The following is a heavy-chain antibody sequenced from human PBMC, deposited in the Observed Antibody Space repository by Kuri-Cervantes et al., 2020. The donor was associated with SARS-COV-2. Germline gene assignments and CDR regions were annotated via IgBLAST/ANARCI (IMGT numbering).Heavy chain of an antibody. CDR2: IYTSGST. CDR1: GGSISSYY. V-gene: IGHV4-4*07. J-gene: IGHJ6*03. Sequence: SETLSLTCTVSGGSISSYYWSWIRQPAGKGLEWIGRIYTSGSTNYNPSLKSRVTMSVDTSKNQFSLKLSSVTAADTAVYYCARGLPSDYTYYYYYMDVWGKGTTVTVSS. D-gene: IGHD4/OR15-4a*01. CDR3: ARGLPSDYTYYYYYMDV.